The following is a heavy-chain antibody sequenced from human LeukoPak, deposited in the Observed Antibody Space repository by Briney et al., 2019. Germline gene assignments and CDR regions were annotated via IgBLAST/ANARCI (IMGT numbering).Heavy chain of an antibody. V-gene: IGHV3-30*04. Sequence: GGSLRLSCAASGFTFSSYAMDWVRQAPGKGLEWVAVISCDGSNTYYADSVKGRFTISRDNSKNTLYLQMNSLRAEDTAVYYCARDRDAFDIWGQGTMVTVSS. CDR2: ISCDGSNT. CDR3: ARDRDAFDI. CDR1: GFTFSSYA. J-gene: IGHJ3*02.